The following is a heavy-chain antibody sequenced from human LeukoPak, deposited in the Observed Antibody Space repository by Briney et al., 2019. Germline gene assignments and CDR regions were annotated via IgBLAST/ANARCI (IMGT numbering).Heavy chain of an antibody. CDR1: GFSFSSDV. D-gene: IGHD3-3*01. CDR3: AKGGPYYDFWSGYYGYNYYYGMDV. Sequence: GGSLRLSCVVSGFSFSSDVMSWVRQAPGKGLEWVSAISGSGGSTYYADSVKGRFTISRDNSKNTLYLQMNSLRAEDTAVYYCAKGGPYYDFWSGYYGYNYYYGMDVWGQGTTVTVSS. V-gene: IGHV3-23*01. CDR2: ISGSGGST. J-gene: IGHJ6*02.